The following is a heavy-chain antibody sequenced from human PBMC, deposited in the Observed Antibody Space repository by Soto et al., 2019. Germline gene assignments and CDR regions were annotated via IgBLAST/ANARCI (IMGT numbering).Heavy chain of an antibody. D-gene: IGHD1-26*01. CDR2: ISYDGSNK. Sequence: GGSLRLSCAASGFTFSYYSMHWVRQAPGKGLEWVAVISYDGSNKYYADSVKGRFIISRDNSKNRLYLQMNSLRAEDTAVYYCARAGGSPTTTYYYYGMDVWGQGTTVTVSS. CDR3: ARAGGSPTTTYYYYGMDV. CDR1: GFTFSYYS. V-gene: IGHV3-30*03. J-gene: IGHJ6*02.